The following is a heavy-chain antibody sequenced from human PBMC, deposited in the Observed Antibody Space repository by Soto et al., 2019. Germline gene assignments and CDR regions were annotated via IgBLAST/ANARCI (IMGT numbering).Heavy chain of an antibody. V-gene: IGHV1-2*02. CDR1: GYTFTDFY. Sequence: ASVKVSCKSSGYTFTDFYIHWVRQVPGQGLEWVGWINPKNGGINYAQKFQGRVTMTRVTSDNTSYMDLNRLNFDDSAIYYCVRGRSVLYLGLWGRGTQVTVSA. J-gene: IGHJ1*01. D-gene: IGHD2-2*02. CDR2: INPKNGGI. CDR3: VRGRSVLYLGL.